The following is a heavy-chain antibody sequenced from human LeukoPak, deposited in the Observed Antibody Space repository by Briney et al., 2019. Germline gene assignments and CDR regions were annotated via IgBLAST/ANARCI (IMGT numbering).Heavy chain of an antibody. CDR1: GGSISSYY. CDR3: ARDLVGYSSSWRFDAFDI. V-gene: IGHV4-59*01. J-gene: IGHJ3*02. D-gene: IGHD6-13*01. CDR2: IYNSGST. Sequence: SETLSLTCTVSGGSISSYYWSWIRQPPGKGLEWIGYIYNSGSTNYNPSLKSRVTISVDTSKNQFSLKLSSVTAADTAVYYCARDLVGYSSSWRFDAFDIWGQGTMVTVSS.